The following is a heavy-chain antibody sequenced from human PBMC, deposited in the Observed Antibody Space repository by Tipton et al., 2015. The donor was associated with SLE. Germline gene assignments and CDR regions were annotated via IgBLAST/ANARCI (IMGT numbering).Heavy chain of an antibody. V-gene: IGHV4-39*07. D-gene: IGHD7-27*01. Sequence: LRLSCIVSGGSITTRSYYWGWIRQPPGKGLEWIASISYSGATYYNPSLKSRVIISLDTSRNHFSLKLTSVTAADTAVYYCARDPNGGYGSFDYWGLGALVTVSS. CDR2: ISYSGAT. CDR3: ARDPNGGYGSFDY. CDR1: GGSITTRSYY. J-gene: IGHJ4*02.